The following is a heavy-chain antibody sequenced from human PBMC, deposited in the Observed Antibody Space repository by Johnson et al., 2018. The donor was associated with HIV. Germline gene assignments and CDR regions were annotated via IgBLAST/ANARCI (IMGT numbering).Heavy chain of an antibody. CDR2: ISYDGSNK. CDR3: ASGQNAFDI. J-gene: IGHJ3*02. V-gene: IGHV3-30*03. Sequence: QVQLVESGGGVVQPGRSLRLSCAASGFTFSSCGMHWVRQAPGKGLEWVAVISYDGSNKYYADSVKGRFTISRDNSKNTLYLQMNSLRAEDTAVYYCASGQNAFDIWGQGTMVTVSS. CDR1: GFTFSSCG.